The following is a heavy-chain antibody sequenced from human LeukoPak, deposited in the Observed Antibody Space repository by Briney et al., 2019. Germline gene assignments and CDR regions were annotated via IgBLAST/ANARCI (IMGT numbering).Heavy chain of an antibody. CDR1: GYTLTELS. V-gene: IGHV1-24*01. J-gene: IGHJ5*02. CDR3: ATVDYSTVTTFWFDP. CDR2: FDPEDGET. Sequence: ASVTVSCTVSGYTLTELSMHWVRQAPGKGLEWMGGFDPEDGETIYAQKFQGRVTMTEDTSTDTAYMELSSLRSEDTAVYYCATVDYSTVTTFWFDPWGQGTLVTVSS. D-gene: IGHD4-11*01.